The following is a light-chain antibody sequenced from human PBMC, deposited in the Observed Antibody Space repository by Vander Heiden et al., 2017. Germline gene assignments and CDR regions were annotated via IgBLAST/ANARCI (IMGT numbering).Light chain of an antibody. CDR3: AAWDDSLNGLWV. CDR1: RSNIGSNT. V-gene: IGLV1-44*01. J-gene: IGLJ3*02. CDR2: SNN. Sequence: QSVLTQPPSASGTPGQRVTMSCSGSRSNIGSNTVNWYQQLPGTAPKLLIYSNNQRPSGVPDRFSGSKSGTSASLAIRGLQSEDEADYYCAAWDDSLNGLWVFGGGTKLTVL.